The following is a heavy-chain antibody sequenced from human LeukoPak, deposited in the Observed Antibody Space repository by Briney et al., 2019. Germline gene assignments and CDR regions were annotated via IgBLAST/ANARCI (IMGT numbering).Heavy chain of an antibody. J-gene: IGHJ4*02. CDR1: GYTFTGYY. Sequence: GASVTVSCTASGYTFTGYYMHWVRQAPGQGREWMGWINPNSGGTNYAQKFQGRVTMTRDTSISTAYMELSRLRSDDTAVYYCARAPAWSGSFFDYWGQGTLVTVSS. V-gene: IGHV1-2*02. D-gene: IGHD3-3*01. CDR2: INPNSGGT. CDR3: ARAPAWSGSFFDY.